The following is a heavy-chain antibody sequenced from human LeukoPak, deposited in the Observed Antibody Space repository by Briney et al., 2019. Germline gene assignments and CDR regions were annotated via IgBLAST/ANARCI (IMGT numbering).Heavy chain of an antibody. Sequence: ASVEVSCKASGYTFTGYYMHWVRQAPGQGLEWMGWINPNSGGTNYAQKFQGRVTMTRDTSISTAYMELSRLRSDDTAVYYCARNGYSSRLYYYYGMDVWGQGTTVTVSS. CDR2: INPNSGGT. V-gene: IGHV1-2*02. CDR1: GYTFTGYY. D-gene: IGHD6-13*01. CDR3: ARNGYSSRLYYYYGMDV. J-gene: IGHJ6*02.